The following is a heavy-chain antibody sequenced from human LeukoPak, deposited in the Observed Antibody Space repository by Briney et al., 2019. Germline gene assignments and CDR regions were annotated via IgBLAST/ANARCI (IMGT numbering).Heavy chain of an antibody. D-gene: IGHD5-24*01. Sequence: ASVKVSCKATGYTFTSYYMHWVRQAPGQGLEWMGIINPSGGSTSYAQKFQGRVTLTRDTSTSTVYMELGSLRSEDTAVYYCARGVMATGGVDYWGQGTLVTVSS. V-gene: IGHV1-46*01. CDR1: GYTFTSYY. CDR3: ARGVMATGGVDY. J-gene: IGHJ4*02. CDR2: INPSGGST.